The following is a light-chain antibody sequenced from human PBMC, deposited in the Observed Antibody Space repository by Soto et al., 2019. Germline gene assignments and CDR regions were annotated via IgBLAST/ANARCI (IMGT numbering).Light chain of an antibody. CDR1: SSDVGGYNF. Sequence: QSALTQPASLSGSPGQSITISCTGTSSDVGGYNFVSWYQQHPGKAPKLMIYDVSNRPSGVSTRFSGSKSGNTASLTISGLQSEDEAEYYCSSYKSSSTLGVFGGGTKLTVL. J-gene: IGLJ2*01. V-gene: IGLV2-14*01. CDR3: SSYKSSSTLGV. CDR2: DVS.